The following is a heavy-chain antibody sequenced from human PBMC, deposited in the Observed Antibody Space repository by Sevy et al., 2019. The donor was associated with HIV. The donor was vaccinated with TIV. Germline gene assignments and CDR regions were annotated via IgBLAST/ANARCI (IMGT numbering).Heavy chain of an antibody. J-gene: IGHJ3*02. V-gene: IGHV1-2*02. D-gene: IGHD3-22*01. Sequence: ASVKVSCKASGYTFTGYYMHWVRQAPGQGLEWMGWINPNSGGTNYAQKFQGRVTMTRDTSISTAYMGLSRLRSADTAVYYCAREKTYYYDSSGYSSVAFDIWGQGTMVTVSS. CDR3: AREKTYYYDSSGYSSVAFDI. CDR1: GYTFTGYY. CDR2: INPNSGGT.